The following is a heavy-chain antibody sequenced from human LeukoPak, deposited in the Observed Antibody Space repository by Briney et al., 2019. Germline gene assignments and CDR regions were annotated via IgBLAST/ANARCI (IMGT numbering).Heavy chain of an antibody. CDR2: INPSGGST. D-gene: IGHD2-21*02. CDR3: ATAVTVVVTGSYFDY. V-gene: IGHV1-46*01. Sequence: GASVNVSCKASGYTFTSYYMHWVRQAPGQGLAWMGIINPSGGSTSYAQKFQGRVTMTEDTSTDTAYMELSSLRSEDTAVYYCATAVTVVVTGSYFDYWGQGTLVTVSS. J-gene: IGHJ4*02. CDR1: GYTFTSYY.